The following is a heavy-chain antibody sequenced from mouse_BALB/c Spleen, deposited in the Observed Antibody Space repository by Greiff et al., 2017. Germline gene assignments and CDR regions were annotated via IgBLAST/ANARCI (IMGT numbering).Heavy chain of an antibody. V-gene: IGHV1-87*01. CDR3: ASYYYGSSYVRSY. J-gene: IGHJ3*01. Sequence: QVQLQQSGAELARPGASVKLSCKASGYTFTSYWMQWVKQRPGQGLEWIGAIYPGDGDTRYTQKFKGKATLTADKSSSTAYMQLSSLASEDSAVYYCASYYYGSSYVRSYWGQGTLVTVSA. D-gene: IGHD1-1*01. CDR2: IYPGDGDT. CDR1: GYTFTSYW.